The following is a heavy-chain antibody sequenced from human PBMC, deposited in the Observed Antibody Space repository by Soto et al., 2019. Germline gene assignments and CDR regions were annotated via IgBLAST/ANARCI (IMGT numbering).Heavy chain of an antibody. CDR3: ASAWLVSDAFDI. CDR1: WYTLTSYG. D-gene: IGHD6-19*01. CDR2: ISAYNGNT. Sequence: ASVEVACRASWYTLTSYGIISVRQAPGQGLEWMGWISAYNGNTNYAQKLQGRVTMTTGTSTSTAYMELRSLRSDDTAVYYCASAWLVSDAFDIWGPGTMVTVSS. V-gene: IGHV1-18*01. J-gene: IGHJ3*02.